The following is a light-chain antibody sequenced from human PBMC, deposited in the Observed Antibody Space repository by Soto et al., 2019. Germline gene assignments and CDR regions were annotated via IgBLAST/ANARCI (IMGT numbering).Light chain of an antibody. CDR2: WAS. CDR1: QNILYSSNNQNY. J-gene: IGKJ1*01. CDR3: QQYYRTPRT. Sequence: DIVLTQSPDSLAVSLGERATINCKSSQNILYSSNNQNYLAWYQQKPGQSPRLLIYWASTRESGVPDRFSGSGSGTDFTLTISSLQAEDVAVYYCQQYYRTPRTFGQGTKVDIK. V-gene: IGKV4-1*01.